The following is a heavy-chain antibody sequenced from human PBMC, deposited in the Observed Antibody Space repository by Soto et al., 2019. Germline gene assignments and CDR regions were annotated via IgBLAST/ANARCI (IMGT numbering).Heavy chain of an antibody. D-gene: IGHD4-17*01. CDR3: AKDHLTTTVTTVGY. CDR2: VYSAGNT. CDR1: GFTVSSNY. J-gene: IGHJ4*02. Sequence: EVQLVESGGGLIQPGGSLRLSCAASGFTVSSNYMGWVRQAPGKGLEYVSVVYSAGNTYYTDSVKGRFTISRDSSENTLYLQMDSLRAEDTAVYYCAKDHLTTTVTTVGYWGQGTLVTVSS. V-gene: IGHV3-66*03.